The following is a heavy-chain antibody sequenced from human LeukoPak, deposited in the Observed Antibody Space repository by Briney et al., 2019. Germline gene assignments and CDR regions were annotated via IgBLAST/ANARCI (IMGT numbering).Heavy chain of an antibody. CDR2: ISAGGGST. J-gene: IGHJ6*02. CDR3: VRPKHSSTSWLHYGMDV. Sequence: GGSLRLSCAASGFTFSSYAMSWVRQAPGKGLEWVSVISAGGGSTYYADSVKGRFTISRDNSKNTLYLQMNSLRVEDTAVFYCVRPKHSSTSWLHYGMDVWGQGTTVTVSS. CDR1: GFTFSSYA. D-gene: IGHD2-2*01. V-gene: IGHV3-23*01.